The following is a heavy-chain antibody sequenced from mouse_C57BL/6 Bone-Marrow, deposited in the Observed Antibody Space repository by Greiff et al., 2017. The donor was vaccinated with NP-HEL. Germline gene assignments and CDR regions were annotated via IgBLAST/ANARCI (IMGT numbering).Heavy chain of an antibody. CDR1: GYTFISYW. CDR3: ARGGLRQFAY. V-gene: IGHV1-64*01. CDR2: IHPNSGST. Sequence: QVQLQQSGAELVKPGASVKLSCKASGYTFISYWMHWVKQRPGQGLEWIGMIHPNSGSTNYNEKFKSKATLTVDKSSSTAYMQLSSLTSEDSAVYYCARGGLRQFAYWGQGTLVTVSA. J-gene: IGHJ3*01. D-gene: IGHD2-4*01.